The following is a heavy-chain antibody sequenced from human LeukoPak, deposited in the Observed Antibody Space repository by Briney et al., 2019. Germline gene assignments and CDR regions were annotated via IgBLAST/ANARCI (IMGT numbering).Heavy chain of an antibody. Sequence: GGSLRLSCAASGFTFSSYAMHRVRQAPGKGLEWVAVISYDGSNKYYADSVKGRFTISRDNSKNTLYLQMNSLRAEDTAVYYCARDDKYPPSIAAARNWGQGTMVTVSS. CDR2: ISYDGSNK. J-gene: IGHJ3*01. D-gene: IGHD6-13*01. CDR3: ARDDKYPPSIAAARN. CDR1: GFTFSSYA. V-gene: IGHV3-30-3*01.